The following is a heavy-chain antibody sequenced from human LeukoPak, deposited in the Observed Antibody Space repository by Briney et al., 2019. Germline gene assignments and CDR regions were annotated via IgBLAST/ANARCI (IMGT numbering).Heavy chain of an antibody. CDR3: ARGLTVTPYYFDY. Sequence: SETLSLTCTVSGGSISSGDYYWSWIRQPAGKGLEWIGYIYYSGSTYYNPSLKSRVTISVDTSKNQFSLKLSSVTAADTAVYYCARGLTVTPYYFDYWGQGTLVTVSS. V-gene: IGHV4-30-4*01. J-gene: IGHJ4*02. D-gene: IGHD4-17*01. CDR1: GGSISSGDYY. CDR2: IYYSGST.